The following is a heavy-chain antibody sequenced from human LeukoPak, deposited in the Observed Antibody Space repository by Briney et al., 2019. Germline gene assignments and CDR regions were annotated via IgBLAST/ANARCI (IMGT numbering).Heavy chain of an antibody. D-gene: IGHD5-24*01. V-gene: IGHV3-30*18. Sequence: AGGSLRLSCAASGFTFSSYGMHWVRQAPGKGLEWVAVISYDGSNKYYADSVKGRFTISRDNSKNTLYLQMNSLRAEDTAVYYCAKEGDGYNSAFDIWGQGTMVTVSS. J-gene: IGHJ3*02. CDR3: AKEGDGYNSAFDI. CDR1: GFTFSSYG. CDR2: ISYDGSNK.